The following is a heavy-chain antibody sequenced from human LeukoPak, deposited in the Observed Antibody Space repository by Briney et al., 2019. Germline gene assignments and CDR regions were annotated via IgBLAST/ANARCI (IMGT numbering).Heavy chain of an antibody. J-gene: IGHJ4*02. V-gene: IGHV3-9*01. CDR3: AKANRGYSYGNDY. Sequence: PGGSLRLSCAASGFTFDDYAMHWVRQAPGKGLKWVSGISWNSGSVGYADSVKGRFTISRDNAKNSLYLQMNSLRAEDTALYYCAKANRGYSYGNDYWGQGTLVTVSS. D-gene: IGHD5-18*01. CDR2: ISWNSGSV. CDR1: GFTFDDYA.